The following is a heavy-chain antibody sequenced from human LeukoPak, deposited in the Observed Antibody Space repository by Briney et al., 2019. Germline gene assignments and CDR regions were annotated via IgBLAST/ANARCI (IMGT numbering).Heavy chain of an antibody. CDR1: GYTFTNYG. CDR2: ISAYNGNT. CDR3: ARDGRFGELFDY. Sequence: ASVKVSCKASGYTFTNYGISWVRQAPGQGLEWMGWISAYNGNTNFAQKLQGRVTLTTDTSTSTADMELRSLGSDDTAVYYCARDGRFGELFDYWGQGTLVTVSS. D-gene: IGHD3-10*01. V-gene: IGHV1-18*01. J-gene: IGHJ4*02.